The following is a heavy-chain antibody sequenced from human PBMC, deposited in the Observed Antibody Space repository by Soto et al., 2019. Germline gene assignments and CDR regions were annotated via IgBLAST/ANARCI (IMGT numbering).Heavy chain of an antibody. CDR2: ISSSSSYI. J-gene: IGHJ6*02. Sequence: EVQLVESGGGLVKPGGSLRLSCAASGFTFSSYSMNWARQAPGKGLEWVSSISSSSSYIYYADSVKGRFTISRDNAKNSLYLQMNSLRAEDTAVYYCARDLQLWETYYYYGMDVWGQGTTVTVSS. D-gene: IGHD5-18*01. CDR3: ARDLQLWETYYYYGMDV. V-gene: IGHV3-21*01. CDR1: GFTFSSYS.